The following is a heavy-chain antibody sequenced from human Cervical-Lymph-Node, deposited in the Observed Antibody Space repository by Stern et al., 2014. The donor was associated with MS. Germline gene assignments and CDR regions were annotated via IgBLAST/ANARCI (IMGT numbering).Heavy chain of an antibody. J-gene: IGHJ5*02. D-gene: IGHD5-12*01. Sequence: VQLVESGSELKKPGASVKVSCEASGYTFTNYAINWVRQAPGQGLELMGWINTNTGDSMYAQGFTGRFVFSLDTSVSTAYLQISSLKAEDTAVYYCARGRESDYEASAWGQGTLVTVSS. V-gene: IGHV7-4-1*02. CDR3: ARGRESDYEASA. CDR2: INTNTGDS. CDR1: GYTFTNYA.